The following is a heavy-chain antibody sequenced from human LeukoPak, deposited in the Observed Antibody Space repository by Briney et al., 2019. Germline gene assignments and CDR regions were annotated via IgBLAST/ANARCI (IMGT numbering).Heavy chain of an antibody. CDR2: IKQDGSEK. Sequence: GGSLRLSCAASGFSFTYSWMAWVRQTPEKGLEWVANIKQDGSEKYYLDSVKGRFTISRDNAKNSLYLQMNSLRVEDTAVYYCARDYYRSLDYWGQGTLATVSS. D-gene: IGHD3-22*01. CDR1: GFSFTYSW. V-gene: IGHV3-7*01. CDR3: ARDYYRSLDY. J-gene: IGHJ4*02.